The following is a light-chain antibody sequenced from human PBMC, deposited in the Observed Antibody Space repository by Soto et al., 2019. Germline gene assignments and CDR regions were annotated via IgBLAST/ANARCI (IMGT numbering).Light chain of an antibody. V-gene: IGLV2-14*01. J-gene: IGLJ2*01. CDR2: DVS. CDR3: SSYTSSTTVV. CDR1: SSDVGGYNY. Sequence: QSALTQPASVSGSPGQSITISCTGTSSDVGGYNYVSWYQQHPGKAPKLMINDVSNRPSGVSNRFSGSKSGNTASLTISGLQAEDEAEYYCSSYTSSTTVVFGGGTKLTVL.